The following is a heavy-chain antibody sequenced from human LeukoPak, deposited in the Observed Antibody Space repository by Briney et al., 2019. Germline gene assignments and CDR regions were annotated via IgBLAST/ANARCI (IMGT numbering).Heavy chain of an antibody. J-gene: IGHJ4*02. Sequence: GGSLRLSCAASGFTFSSYAMSWVRQAPGKGLEWVSAISGSGGSTYYADSVKGRFTISRDNSKNTLYLQMNSLRAEDTAVYYCAKPRIGYYYGSGAERFYNCDYWGQGTLVTVSS. CDR1: GFTFSSYA. V-gene: IGHV3-23*01. CDR3: AKPRIGYYYGSGAERFYNCDY. D-gene: IGHD3-10*01. CDR2: ISGSGGST.